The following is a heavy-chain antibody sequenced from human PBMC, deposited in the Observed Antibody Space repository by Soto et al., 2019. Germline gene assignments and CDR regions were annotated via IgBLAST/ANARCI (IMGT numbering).Heavy chain of an antibody. CDR2: IYHSGAT. CDR3: ASHRGNTYGPYDY. J-gene: IGHJ4*02. V-gene: IGHV4-4*02. Sequence: VQLQESGPGLVKPSGTLSLTCAVSGGSISSGNGWSWVRQPPGKALEWIGEIYHSGATNDNPSLKSRVTISLDKSKNQFSLRLSSVTAADTAVSYCASHRGNTYGPYDYWGQGILVTVSS. CDR1: GGSISSGNG. D-gene: IGHD5-18*01.